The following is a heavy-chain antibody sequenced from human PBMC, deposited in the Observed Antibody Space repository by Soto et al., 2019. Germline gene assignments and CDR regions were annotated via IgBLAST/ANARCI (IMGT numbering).Heavy chain of an antibody. V-gene: IGHV1-69*13. D-gene: IGHD6-13*01. CDR2: IIPIFGTA. CDR3: ARSWATPSSLYGMDV. Sequence: SVKVSCKASGGTFSSYAISWVRQAPGQGLGWMGGIIPIFGTANYAQKFQGRVTITADESTSTAYMELSSLRSEDTAVYYCARSWATPSSLYGMDVWGQGTTVTVSS. CDR1: GGTFSSYA. J-gene: IGHJ6*02.